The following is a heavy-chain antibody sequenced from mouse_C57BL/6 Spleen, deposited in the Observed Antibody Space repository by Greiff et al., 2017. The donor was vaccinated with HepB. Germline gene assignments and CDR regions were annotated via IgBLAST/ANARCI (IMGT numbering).Heavy chain of an antibody. V-gene: IGHV5-16*01. Sequence: EVKLVESEGGLVQPGSSMKLSCTASGFTFSDYYMAWVRQVPEKGLEWVANINYDGSSTYYLDSLKSRFIISRDNAKNILYLQMSSLKSEDTATYYCARAEVVADWYFDVWGTGTTVTVSS. D-gene: IGHD1-1*01. J-gene: IGHJ1*03. CDR1: GFTFSDYY. CDR2: INYDGSST. CDR3: ARAEVVADWYFDV.